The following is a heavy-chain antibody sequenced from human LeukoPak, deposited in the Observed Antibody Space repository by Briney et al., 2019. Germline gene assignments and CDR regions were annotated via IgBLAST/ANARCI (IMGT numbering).Heavy chain of an antibody. Sequence: GGSLRLSCAASGFTFSSYSMNWVRQAPGKGLEWVSSISSSSSYIYYADSVKGRFTISRDNAKNTLYLQMNSLRAEDTAVYYCARDLIVINFDWHHWYFDLWGRGTLVTVSS. V-gene: IGHV3-21*01. CDR2: ISSSSSYI. CDR1: GFTFSSYS. J-gene: IGHJ2*01. D-gene: IGHD3-9*01. CDR3: ARDLIVINFDWHHWYFDL.